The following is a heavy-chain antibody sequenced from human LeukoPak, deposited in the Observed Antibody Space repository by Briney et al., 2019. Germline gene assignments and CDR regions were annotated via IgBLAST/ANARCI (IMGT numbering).Heavy chain of an antibody. V-gene: IGHV1-18*01. CDR3: ARDQGFSKDIVVVPAAH. Sequence: ASVNVSCKASGYTFTSYGTSWVRQAPGQGLEWMGWISAYNGNTNYAQKLQGRVTMTTDTSTSTAYMELRSLRSDDTAVYYCARDQGFSKDIVVVPAAHWGQGTLVTVSS. CDR1: GYTFTSYG. J-gene: IGHJ4*02. CDR2: ISAYNGNT. D-gene: IGHD2-2*01.